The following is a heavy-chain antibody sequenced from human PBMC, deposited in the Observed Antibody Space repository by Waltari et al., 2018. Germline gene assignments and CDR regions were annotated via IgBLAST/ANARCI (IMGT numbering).Heavy chain of an antibody. CDR1: GYTFTDYY. D-gene: IGHD2-2*01. Sequence: EVQLVQSGAEVKKPGATVKISCKASGYTFTDYYMHWGQQAPGKGLEWMGRVDPEDGETIYAEKFQGRVTITADTSTDTAYMELSSLRSEDTAVYYCAAAAAYDAFDIWGQGTMVTVSS. CDR3: AAAAAYDAFDI. J-gene: IGHJ3*02. CDR2: VDPEDGET. V-gene: IGHV1-69-2*01.